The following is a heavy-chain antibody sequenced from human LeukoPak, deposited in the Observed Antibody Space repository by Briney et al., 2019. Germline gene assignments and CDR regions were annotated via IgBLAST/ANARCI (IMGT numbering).Heavy chain of an antibody. D-gene: IGHD6-13*01. J-gene: IGHJ4*02. CDR1: GYTFTSYY. V-gene: IGHV1-46*01. CDR3: ARAAGTGFDY. Sequence: GASVKVSCKASGYTFTSYYMHWVRQAPGQGLEWMGIINPSGGSTSYAQKFQGRVTMTRNTSISTAYMELSSLRSEDTAVYYCARAAGTGFDYWGQGTLVTVSS. CDR2: INPSGGST.